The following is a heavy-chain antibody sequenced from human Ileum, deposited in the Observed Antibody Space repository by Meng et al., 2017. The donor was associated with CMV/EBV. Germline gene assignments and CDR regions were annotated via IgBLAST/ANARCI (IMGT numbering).Heavy chain of an antibody. CDR2: ISYDGSNK. CDR3: ARPYCSSISCYVGDAFDI. CDR1: GFTFGSYA. V-gene: IGHV3-30-3*01. J-gene: IGHJ3*02. Sequence: GESLKISCAASGFTFGSYAMDWVRQAPGKGLEWVAFISYDGSNKYYADSVKGRFNISRDNSKNTLYLQMNSLRTEDTAVYYCARPYCSSISCYVGDAFDIWGQGTMVTVSS. D-gene: IGHD2-2*01.